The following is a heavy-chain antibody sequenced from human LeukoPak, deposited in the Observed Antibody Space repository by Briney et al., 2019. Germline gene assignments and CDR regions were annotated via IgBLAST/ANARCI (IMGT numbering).Heavy chain of an antibody. Sequence: PGGSLRLSCAASGFTFSSYSMNWVRQAPGKGLEWVSSISSSSSYIYYADSVKGRFTISRDNAKNSLFLQMNSLRAEDTAVYYCATDLSSYSSSWRHWGQGTLVTVSS. CDR3: ATDLSSYSSSWRH. V-gene: IGHV3-21*01. CDR1: GFTFSSYS. J-gene: IGHJ4*02. CDR2: ISSSSSYI. D-gene: IGHD6-13*01.